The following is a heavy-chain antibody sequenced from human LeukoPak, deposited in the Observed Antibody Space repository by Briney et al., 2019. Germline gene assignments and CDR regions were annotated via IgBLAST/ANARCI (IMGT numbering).Heavy chain of an antibody. V-gene: IGHV3-74*01. CDR2: VHGDGGRR. CDR3: ARGGSPSDH. CDR1: GFMFSNSW. Sequence: GGSLRLSCTASGFMFSNSWMHWVRQAPGKGLVWVSRVHGDGGRRDYADSVKGRFTVSRDNAKNTLYLQMTSLRVEDTGVYYCARGGSPSDHWGQGTLVTVSS. J-gene: IGHJ4*02. D-gene: IGHD1-26*01.